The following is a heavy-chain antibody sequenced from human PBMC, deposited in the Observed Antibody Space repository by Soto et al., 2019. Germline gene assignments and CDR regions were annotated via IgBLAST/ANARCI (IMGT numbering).Heavy chain of an antibody. J-gene: IGHJ2*01. CDR3: ARRYYDFWSGLHYWYFDL. CDR1: GGSISSYY. Sequence: QVQLQESGPGLVKPSETLSLTCTVSGGSISSYYWNWIRQPPGKGLEWIGYIYYSGSTNYNPSLKSRVTISVDTSKHQFSLKLSSVTAADTAVYYCARRYYDFWSGLHYWYFDLWGRGTLVTVSS. D-gene: IGHD3-3*01. CDR2: IYYSGST. V-gene: IGHV4-59*08.